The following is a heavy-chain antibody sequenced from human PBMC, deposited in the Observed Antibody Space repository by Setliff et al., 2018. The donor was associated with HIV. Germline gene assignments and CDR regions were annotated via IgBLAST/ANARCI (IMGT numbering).Heavy chain of an antibody. V-gene: IGHV1-2*04. CDR1: GYTFTGYY. D-gene: IGHD6-13*01. CDR3: ARDRRGRGIEAAGPYYYFDS. Sequence: ASVKVSCKASGYTFTGYYIHWVRQAPGQGLEWMGWINPYSGRTHYAQKFQGWVTVARDTSITTAYMDLTNLKSDDTAVYYCARDRRGRGIEAAGPYYYFDSWGQETLVTVSS. J-gene: IGHJ4*02. CDR2: INPYSGRT.